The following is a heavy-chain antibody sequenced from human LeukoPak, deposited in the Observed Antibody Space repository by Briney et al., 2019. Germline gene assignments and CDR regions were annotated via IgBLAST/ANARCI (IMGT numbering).Heavy chain of an antibody. Sequence: PGGSLRLSCAASGLTVSSNYMSWVRQAPGKGLEWVSVIYSGGGTYYADSVEGRFTISRDNSKNTLYPQMNSLRAEDTAVYYCARDMTTVTTGDYWGQGTLVTVSS. D-gene: IGHD4-17*01. CDR1: GLTVSSNY. V-gene: IGHV3-66*01. CDR2: IYSGGGT. J-gene: IGHJ4*02. CDR3: ARDMTTVTTGDY.